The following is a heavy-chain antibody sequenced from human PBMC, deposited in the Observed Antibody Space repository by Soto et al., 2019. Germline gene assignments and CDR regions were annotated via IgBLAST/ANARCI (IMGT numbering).Heavy chain of an antibody. CDR3: ASAFGGWPPDS. CDR2: IYHSGST. D-gene: IGHD6-19*01. Sequence: SETLSLTCAVSGGSISSGGYSWSWIRQPPGKGLEWIGYIYHSGSTYYNPSLKSRVTISVARSKNQFSLKLTSVTAADTAVYYCASAFGGWPPDSWGQGTLVTVSS. J-gene: IGHJ4*02. CDR1: GGSISSGGYS. V-gene: IGHV4-30-2*02.